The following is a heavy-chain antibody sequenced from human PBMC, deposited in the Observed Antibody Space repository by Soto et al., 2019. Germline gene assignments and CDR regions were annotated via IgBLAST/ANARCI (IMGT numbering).Heavy chain of an antibody. D-gene: IGHD1-20*01. CDR3: AAPNRYNWNLAYYYYGMDV. CDR2: IVVGSGNT. CDR1: GFTFTSSA. J-gene: IGHJ6*02. V-gene: IGHV1-58*01. Sequence: GASVKVSCKASGFTFTSSAVQWVRQARGQRLEWIGWIVVGSGNTNYAQKFQERVTITRDMSTSTAYMELSSLRSEDTAVYYCAAPNRYNWNLAYYYYGMDVWGQGTTVTVS.